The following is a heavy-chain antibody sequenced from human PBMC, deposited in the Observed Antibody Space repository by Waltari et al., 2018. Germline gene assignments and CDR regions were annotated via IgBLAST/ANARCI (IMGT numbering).Heavy chain of an antibody. CDR3: ARVRPHSSSVPFDAFDI. CDR2: INPNSGGT. J-gene: IGHJ3*02. D-gene: IGHD6-13*01. CDR1: GYTFTGYY. V-gene: IGHV1-2*02. Sequence: QVQLVQSGAEVKKPGASVKVSCKASGYTFTGYYMHWVRQAPGQGLEWMGWINPNSGGTNDAQKFQGRVTMTRDTSISTAYMELSRLRSDDTAVYYCARVRPHSSSVPFDAFDIWGQGTMVTVSS.